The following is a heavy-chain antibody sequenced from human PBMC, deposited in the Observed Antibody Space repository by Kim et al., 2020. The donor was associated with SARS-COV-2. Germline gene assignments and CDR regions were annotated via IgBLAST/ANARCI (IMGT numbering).Heavy chain of an antibody. CDR2: INHSGST. J-gene: IGHJ4*02. Sequence: SETLSLTCAVYGGSFSGYYWSWIRQPPGKGLEWIGEINHSGSTNYNPSLKSRVTISVDTSKNQFSLKLSSVTAADTAVYYCARGPRPYYYDSSGYFHYWGQGTLVTVSS. CDR1: GGSFSGYY. D-gene: IGHD3-22*01. V-gene: IGHV4-34*01. CDR3: ARGPRPYYYDSSGYFHY.